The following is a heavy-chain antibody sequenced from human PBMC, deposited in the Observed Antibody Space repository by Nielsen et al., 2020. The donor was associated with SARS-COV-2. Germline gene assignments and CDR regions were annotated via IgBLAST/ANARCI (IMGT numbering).Heavy chain of an antibody. CDR3: ARSIAARHNWFDP. V-gene: IGHV4-30-2*01. J-gene: IGHJ5*02. D-gene: IGHD6-6*01. CDR2: IYHSGST. Sequence: SETLSLTCAVSGGSISSGGYSWSWIRQPPGKGLEWIGYIYHSGSTYYNPSLKSRVTISVDRSKNQFSLKLSSVTAADTAVYYCARSIAARHNWFDPWGQGTLVTVSS. CDR1: GGSISSGGYS.